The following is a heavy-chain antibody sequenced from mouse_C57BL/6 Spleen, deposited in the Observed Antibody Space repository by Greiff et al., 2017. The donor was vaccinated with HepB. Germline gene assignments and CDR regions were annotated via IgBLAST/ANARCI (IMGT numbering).Heavy chain of an antibody. CDR3: VRHGYEYFDV. J-gene: IGHJ1*03. CDR1: GFSFNTYA. V-gene: IGHV10-1*01. D-gene: IGHD2-2*01. Sequence: DVKLVESGGGLVQPKGSLKLSCAASGFSFNTYAMNWVRQAPGKGLEWVARIRSKSNNYATYYADSVKDRFTISRDDSESMLYLQMNNLKTEDTAMYYCVRHGYEYFDVWGTGTTVTVSS. CDR2: IRSKSNNYAT.